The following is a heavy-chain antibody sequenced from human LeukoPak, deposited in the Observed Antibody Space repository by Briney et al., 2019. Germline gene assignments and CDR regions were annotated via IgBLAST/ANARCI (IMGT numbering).Heavy chain of an antibody. D-gene: IGHD6-13*01. Sequence: SETLSLTCAVYGGSFNGYYWSWIRQPPGKGLEWIGEINHSGSTNYNPSLKSRVTISVDTSKNQFSLKLRSVTAADTAVYYCARKEGGQLVNTRRWFDPWGQGTLVTVSS. J-gene: IGHJ5*02. CDR2: INHSGST. CDR1: GGSFNGYY. V-gene: IGHV4-34*01. CDR3: ARKEGGQLVNTRRWFDP.